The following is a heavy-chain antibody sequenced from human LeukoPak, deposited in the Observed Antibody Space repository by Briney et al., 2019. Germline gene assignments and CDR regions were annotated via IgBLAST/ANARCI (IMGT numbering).Heavy chain of an antibody. J-gene: IGHJ6*03. CDR3: ARDPRRFLEWLPTFYYMDV. D-gene: IGHD3-3*01. CDR1: GYTFSTYG. Sequence: GASVKVSCKASGYTFSTYGINWVRQAPGQGLEWMGWISAYKGKTDYVQKLQGRVTMTTDTSTSTAYMELRSLRSDDTAVYYCARDPRRFLEWLPTFYYMDVWGKGTTVTVSS. CDR2: ISAYKGKT. V-gene: IGHV1-18*01.